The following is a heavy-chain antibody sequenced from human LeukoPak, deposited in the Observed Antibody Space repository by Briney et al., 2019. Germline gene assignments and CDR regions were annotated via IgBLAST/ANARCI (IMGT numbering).Heavy chain of an antibody. J-gene: IGHJ6*03. D-gene: IGHD6-25*01. V-gene: IGHV3-43D*03. CDR1: GFTFDDYA. Sequence: GGSLRLSCAASGFTFDDYAMHWVRQAPGKGLEWVSLISWDGGSTYYADSVKGRFTISRDNSKNSLYLQMNSLRAEDTALYYCAKDPGYSSDPYYYYYYYMDVWGKGTTVTVSS. CDR2: ISWDGGST. CDR3: AKDPGYSSDPYYYYYYYMDV.